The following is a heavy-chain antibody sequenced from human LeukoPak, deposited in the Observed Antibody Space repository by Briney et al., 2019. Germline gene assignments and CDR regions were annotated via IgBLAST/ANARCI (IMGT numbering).Heavy chain of an antibody. J-gene: IGHJ4*02. CDR3: ASLRLLLSPFDY. CDR2: ISGSSTYT. Sequence: GGPLRLSCAASGFTFSDYYMSWVRQAPGRGLEWVSYISGSSTYTNYADSVKGRFTISRDNAKNSLYLQMNSLRAEDTAVYYCASLRLLLSPFDYWGQGTLVTVSS. CDR1: GFTFSDYY. V-gene: IGHV3-11*06. D-gene: IGHD2-21*02.